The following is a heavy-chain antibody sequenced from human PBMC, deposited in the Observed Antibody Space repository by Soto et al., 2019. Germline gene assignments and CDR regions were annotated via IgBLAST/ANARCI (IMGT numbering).Heavy chain of an antibody. J-gene: IGHJ4*02. V-gene: IGHV4-59*08. CDR3: ARRYSGYGDY. D-gene: IGHD5-12*01. CDR2: IYFSGSA. CDR1: GGSITSYY. Sequence: SETLSLTCTVSGGSITSYYWSLIRQPPGKGLEWIGYIYFSGSANYNPSLKSRVTISVDTSKNQFSLKLSSVTAADTAVYYCARRYSGYGDYWGQGTLVTVSS.